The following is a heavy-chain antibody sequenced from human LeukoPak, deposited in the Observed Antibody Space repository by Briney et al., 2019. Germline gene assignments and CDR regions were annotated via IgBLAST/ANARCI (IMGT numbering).Heavy chain of an antibody. CDR1: GGTFSNYA. V-gene: IGHV1-18*01. Sequence: ASVKVSCKASGGTFSNYAISWVRQAPGQGLEWMGWIVVYDGDANYAQKFQGRVTMTTDTSTNTAYMELRSLRSDDTAVYYCAVIRLGDLSLIDYWGQGTLVTVST. CDR3: AVIRLGDLSLIDY. CDR2: IVVYDGDA. D-gene: IGHD3-16*02. J-gene: IGHJ4*02.